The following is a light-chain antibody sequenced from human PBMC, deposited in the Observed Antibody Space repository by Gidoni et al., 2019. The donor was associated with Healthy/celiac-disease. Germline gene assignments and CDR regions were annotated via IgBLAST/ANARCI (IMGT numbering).Light chain of an antibody. J-gene: IGKJ5*01. CDR1: QSVSSY. V-gene: IGKV3-11*01. Sequence: DIVLTQSPSTLSSSPGERVTLSCRASQSVSSYLAWYQQKPGNAPRLLIYDASTRETGIPARFSGSGSGTDFTLTISSLEPEDFAVYYCQQSNNWRSTFGQGTRLEIK. CDR2: DAS. CDR3: QQSNNWRST.